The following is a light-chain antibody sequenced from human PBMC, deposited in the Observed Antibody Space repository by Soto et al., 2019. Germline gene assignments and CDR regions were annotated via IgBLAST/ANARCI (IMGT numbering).Light chain of an antibody. CDR2: GNR. CDR1: SSNTGAGYD. V-gene: IGLV1-40*01. Sequence: QSVLTQPPSVSGAPGQRVTISCTGSSSNTGAGYDVHWYQQLPGTAPKLLIHGNRNRPSGVPDRFSGSKSGTTAPRAITGLQDEDEADYYCQSYDSSHWVFGGGTKLTVL. CDR3: QSYDSSHWV. J-gene: IGLJ3*02.